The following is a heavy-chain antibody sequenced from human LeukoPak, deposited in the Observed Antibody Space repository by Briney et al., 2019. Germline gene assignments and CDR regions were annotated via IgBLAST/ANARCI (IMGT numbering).Heavy chain of an antibody. J-gene: IGHJ4*02. D-gene: IGHD3-10*01. CDR3: AKGALLSPFGSWYFDY. CDR1: GFTFSSYA. Sequence: GGSLRLSCAASGFTFSSYAMSWVRQAPGNGLEWVSAISGSGGSTYYADSVKGRFTISRDNSKNTLYLQMNSLRAEDTAVYYCAKGALLSPFGSWYFDYWGQGTLVTVSS. CDR2: ISGSGGST. V-gene: IGHV3-23*01.